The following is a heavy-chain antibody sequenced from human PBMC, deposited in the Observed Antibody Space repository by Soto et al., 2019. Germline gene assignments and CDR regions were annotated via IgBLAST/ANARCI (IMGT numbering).Heavy chain of an antibody. CDR2: IYPGDSDT. Sequence: LKISCKGSGYTFTNYWIGWVRQMPGKGLEWMGIIYPGDSDTKYNPSFQGQVTISADKSITTTYLRWTSLKASDTAIYYCAASIFYYGMDVWGQGTTVSVSS. CDR1: GYTFTNYW. CDR3: AASIFYYGMDV. V-gene: IGHV5-51*01. J-gene: IGHJ6*02.